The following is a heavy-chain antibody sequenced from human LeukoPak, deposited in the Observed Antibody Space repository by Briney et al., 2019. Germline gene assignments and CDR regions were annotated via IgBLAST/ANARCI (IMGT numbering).Heavy chain of an antibody. CDR1: GFTFNSYG. CDR2: IRYDESDK. J-gene: IGHJ4*02. V-gene: IGHV3-30*02. D-gene: IGHD6-13*01. CDR3: AKDPYSNPYYFDY. Sequence: GGSLRLSCAASGFTFNSYGIHWVRQAPGKGLEWVAFIRYDESDKYYADSVNGRFTISRDNSKNTLYLQMNSLRAEDTAVYYCAKDPYSNPYYFDYWGQGTLVTVSS.